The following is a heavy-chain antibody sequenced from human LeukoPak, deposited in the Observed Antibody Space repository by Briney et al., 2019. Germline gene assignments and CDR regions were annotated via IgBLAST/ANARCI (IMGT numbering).Heavy chain of an antibody. CDR1: GFTVSSNY. V-gene: IGHV3-66*01. Sequence: GGSLRLSCAASGFTVSSNYMSWVRQAPGKGLEWVSVIYSGGSTYYADSVKGRFTISRDNSKNTLYLQMNSLRAEDTAVYYCTRWTDWYFDLWGRGTLVTVSS. CDR2: IYSGGST. J-gene: IGHJ2*01. D-gene: IGHD2-21*02. CDR3: TRWTDWYFDL.